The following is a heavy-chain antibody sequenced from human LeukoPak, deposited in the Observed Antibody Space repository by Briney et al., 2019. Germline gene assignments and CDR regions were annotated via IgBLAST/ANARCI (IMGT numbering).Heavy chain of an antibody. CDR2: MNPNSGNT. D-gene: IGHD5-12*01. Sequence: ASVKASCKASGYTFTSYDINWVRQATGQGLEWMGWMNPNSGNTGYAQKFQGRVTMTRNTSISTAYMELSSLRSEDTAVYYCARGGIVATPEDYWGQGTLVTVSS. J-gene: IGHJ4*02. CDR3: ARGGIVATPEDY. V-gene: IGHV1-8*01. CDR1: GYTFTSYD.